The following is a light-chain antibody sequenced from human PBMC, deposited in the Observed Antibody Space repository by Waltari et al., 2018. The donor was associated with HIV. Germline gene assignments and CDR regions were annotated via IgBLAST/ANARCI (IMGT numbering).Light chain of an antibody. J-gene: IGLJ2*01. CDR3: SSYTDSSVI. Sequence: QSALTQPASVSGSPGQSITISCTGASSDIGNYKYVSWYQNHPGIAPKLIIYEDNNRPSGVSNRFAGSKSGKTASLTISGLQAEDESDYYCSSYTDSSVIFGGGTKVTVL. V-gene: IGLV2-14*01. CDR1: SSDIGNYKY. CDR2: EDN.